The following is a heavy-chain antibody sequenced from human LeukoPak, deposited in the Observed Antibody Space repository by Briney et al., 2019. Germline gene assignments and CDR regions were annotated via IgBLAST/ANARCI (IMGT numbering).Heavy chain of an antibody. CDR2: ISSSSSYI. V-gene: IGHV3-21*01. CDR1: GFTFSSYS. CDR3: ARRRAEGALDY. J-gene: IGHJ4*02. D-gene: IGHD1-26*01. Sequence: GGSLRLSCAASGFTFSSYSMNWDRQAPGKGLEWVSSISSSSSYIYYADSVKGRFTISRDNAKNSLYLQMNSLRAEDTAVYYCARRRAEGALDYWGQGTLVTVSS.